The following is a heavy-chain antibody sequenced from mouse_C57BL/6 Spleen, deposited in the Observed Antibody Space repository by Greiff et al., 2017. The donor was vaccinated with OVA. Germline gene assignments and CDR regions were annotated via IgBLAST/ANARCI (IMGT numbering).Heavy chain of an antibody. CDR1: GYTFTSYW. J-gene: IGHJ2*01. Sequence: VKLQQPGAELVMPGASVKLSCKASGYTFTSYWMHWVKQRPGQGLEWIGEIDPSDSYTNYNQKFKGKSTLTVDKSSSTAYMQLSSLTSEDSAVYYCARLSGRGVFDYWGQGTTLTVSS. CDR2: IDPSDSYT. CDR3: ARLSGRGVFDY. V-gene: IGHV1-69*01. D-gene: IGHD4-1*01.